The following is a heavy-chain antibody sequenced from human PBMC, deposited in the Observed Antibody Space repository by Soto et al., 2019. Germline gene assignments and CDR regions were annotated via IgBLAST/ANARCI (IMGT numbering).Heavy chain of an antibody. J-gene: IGHJ6*02. CDR3: ARVLRYYAYYYGMDV. CDR1: GGSVSSGSYY. Sequence: SETLSLTCTVSGGSVSSGSYYWSWIRQPPGKGLEWIGYIYYSGSTNYSPSLKSRVTISVDTSKNQFSLKLSSVTAADTAVYYCARVLRYYAYYYGMDVWGQGTTVTVSS. V-gene: IGHV4-61*01. CDR2: IYYSGST. D-gene: IGHD1-26*01.